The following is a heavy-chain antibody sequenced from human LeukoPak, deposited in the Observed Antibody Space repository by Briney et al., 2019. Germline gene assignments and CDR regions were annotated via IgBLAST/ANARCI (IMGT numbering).Heavy chain of an antibody. CDR3: ARGRDGYNFGY. CDR2: IYYSGST. J-gene: IGHJ4*02. Sequence: SETLSLTCTVSGGSIGSYYWSRIRQPPGKGLEWIGYIYYSGSTNYNPSLKSRVTISVDTSKNQFSLKLSSVTAADTAVYYCARGRDGYNFGYWGQGTLVTVSS. V-gene: IGHV4-59*01. D-gene: IGHD5-24*01. CDR1: GGSIGSYY.